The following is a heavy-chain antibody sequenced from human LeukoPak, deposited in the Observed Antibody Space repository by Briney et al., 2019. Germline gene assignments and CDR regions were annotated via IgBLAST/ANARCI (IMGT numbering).Heavy chain of an antibody. J-gene: IGHJ5*01. CDR2: VIPILDIT. D-gene: IGHD2-21*02. V-gene: IGHV1-69*10. CDR1: GGTFSSHA. Sequence: SVKVSCKASGGTFSSHAMNWVRQAPGQGLEWMGGVIPILDITDYAQKFQGRLTITADKSMGTGYMELSSLRSEDSAVYYCAVLSDGAYCGGDCFYLDSWGQGTLVAVTS. CDR3: AVLSDGAYCGGDCFYLDS.